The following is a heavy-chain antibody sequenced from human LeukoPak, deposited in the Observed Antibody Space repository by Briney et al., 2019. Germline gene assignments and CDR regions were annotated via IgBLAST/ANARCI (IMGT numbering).Heavy chain of an antibody. CDR3: ARVGGKYDAFDI. CDR2: IYYSGST. J-gene: IGHJ3*02. D-gene: IGHD4-23*01. Sequence: PSETLSLTCTVSGGSISSYYLSWIRQPPGKGLEWIGYIYYSGSTNYNPSLKSRVTISVDTSKNQFSLKLSSVTAADTAVYYCARVGGKYDAFDIWGQGTMVTVSP. CDR1: GGSISSYY. V-gene: IGHV4-59*01.